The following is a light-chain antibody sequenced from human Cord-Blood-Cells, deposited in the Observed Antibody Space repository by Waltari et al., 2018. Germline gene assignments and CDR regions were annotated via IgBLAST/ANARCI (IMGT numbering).Light chain of an antibody. CDR1: HSISIY. J-gene: IGKJ2*03. V-gene: IGKV1-39*01. CDR3: QQSYSTPYS. CDR2: AAS. Sequence: DIQMTQSPSSLSASVGDRVTITCRESHSISIYLNWFQQKPGKAPKLLIYAASSLQRGVPSRFSGSVSGTDFTLTISSLQPEDFATDYCQQSYSTPYSFGQGTKLEIK.